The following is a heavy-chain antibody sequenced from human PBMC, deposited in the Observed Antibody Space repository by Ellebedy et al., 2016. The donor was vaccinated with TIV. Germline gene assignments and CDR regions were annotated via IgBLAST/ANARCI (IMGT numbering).Heavy chain of an antibody. CDR3: ARRGSYGDYAVQINNWFDR. CDR2: LSQEGDEK. Sequence: PGGSLRLSCIASGFSFRSYWMSWVRQAPGKGLEWVANLSQEGDEKFYMDSVRGRFTVSRDNAKNSLYLQMNGLRAEDTAVYYCARRGSYGDYAVQINNWFDRWGQGTLVTVYS. D-gene: IGHD4-17*01. V-gene: IGHV3-7*01. J-gene: IGHJ5*02. CDR1: GFSFRSYW.